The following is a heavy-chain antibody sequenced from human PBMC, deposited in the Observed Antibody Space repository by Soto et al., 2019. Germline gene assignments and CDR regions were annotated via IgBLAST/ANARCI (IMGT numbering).Heavy chain of an antibody. J-gene: IGHJ4*02. CDR2: ISAYNGNT. CDR3: ALWFGELFSYFDY. CDR1: GYTFTSYD. Sequence: ASVKVSCKASGYTFTSYDINWVRQATGQGHEWMGWISAYNGNTNYAQKLQGRVTMTTDTSTSTAYMELRSLRSDDTAVYYCALWFGELFSYFDYWGQGTLVTVSS. V-gene: IGHV1-18*01. D-gene: IGHD3-10*01.